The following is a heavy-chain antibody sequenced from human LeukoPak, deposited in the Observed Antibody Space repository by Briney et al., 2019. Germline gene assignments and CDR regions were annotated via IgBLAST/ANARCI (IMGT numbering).Heavy chain of an antibody. D-gene: IGHD5-12*01. CDR2: IYTSGST. CDR1: DGSISSFY. V-gene: IGHV4-4*09. J-gene: IGHJ5*02. Sequence: SETLSLTCTVSDGSISSFYWSWIRQPPRKGLEWIGYIYTSGSTNYNPSLKSRVTISVDTSKNQFSLKLSSVTAADTAVYYCARVPVVDDENWFDPWGQGTLVTVSS. CDR3: ARVPVVDDENWFDP.